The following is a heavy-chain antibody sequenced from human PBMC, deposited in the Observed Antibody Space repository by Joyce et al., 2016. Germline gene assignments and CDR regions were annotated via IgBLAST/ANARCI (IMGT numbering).Heavy chain of an antibody. CDR2: ISYDGSNK. V-gene: IGHV3-30*04. CDR3: ARDSNSCSGGNCYFHLDY. CDR1: GFTFSSYA. D-gene: IGHD2-15*01. Sequence: QVQLAESGGGVVQPGRSLRRSCAASGFTFSSYAMHWVRQAPGQGVECVAGISYDGSNKNYADSVKGRFTISRDNSKNTLDLQMNSLRPEDTAVYYCARDSNSCSGGNCYFHLDYWGQGTLVTVSS. J-gene: IGHJ4*02.